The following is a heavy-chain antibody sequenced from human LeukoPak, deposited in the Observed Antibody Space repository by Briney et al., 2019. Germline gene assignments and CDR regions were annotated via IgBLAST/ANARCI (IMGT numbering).Heavy chain of an antibody. J-gene: IGHJ4*02. CDR2: IYYSGST. V-gene: IGHV4-59*08. CDR3: ARLPLRSHFDY. CDR1: GGSISGYY. Sequence: SETLSLTCTVSGGSISGYYWSWIRQPPGKGLEWIGYIYYSGSTNYNPSLKSRVTISVDTSKNQFPLKLTSLTAADTAVYYCARLPLRSHFDYWGQGTLVTVSS.